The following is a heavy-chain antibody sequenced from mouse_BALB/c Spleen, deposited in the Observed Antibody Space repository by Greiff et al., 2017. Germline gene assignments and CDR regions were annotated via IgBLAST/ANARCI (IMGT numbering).Heavy chain of an antibody. CDR2: ISSGSSTI. J-gene: IGHJ2*01. Sequence: DVMLVESGGGLVQPGGSRKLSCAASGFTFSSFGMHWVRPAPEKGLEWVAYISSGSSTIYYADTVKGRFTISRDNPKNTLFLQMTSLRSEDTAMYDCAREDASTSFDYWGQGTTLTVSS. CDR3: AREDASTSFDY. CDR1: GFTFSSFG. V-gene: IGHV5-17*02. D-gene: IGHD5-5*01.